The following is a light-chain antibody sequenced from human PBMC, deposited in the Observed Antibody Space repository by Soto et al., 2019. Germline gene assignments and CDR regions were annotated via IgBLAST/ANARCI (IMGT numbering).Light chain of an antibody. CDR3: QQLNSYPPKDS. J-gene: IGKJ5*01. CDR2: AAS. V-gene: IGKV1-9*01. Sequence: DIQLTQSPSFLSASVGARVSITCRASQGISSYLAWYQQKPGKAPKLLIYAASTLQSGVPSRFSGSGSGTECPLTISSLQPEDFATDYCQQLNSYPPKDSFGQGTRLEIK. CDR1: QGISSY.